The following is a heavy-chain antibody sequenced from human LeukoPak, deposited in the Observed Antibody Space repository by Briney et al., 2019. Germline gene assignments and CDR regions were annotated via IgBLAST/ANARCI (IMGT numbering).Heavy chain of an antibody. CDR3: ARVGDYSPRGWFDP. V-gene: IGHV1-8*02. CDR2: MNPNSGNT. Sequence: ASVKVSCKASGYTFTSYDINWVRQAPGQGLEWMGWMNPNSGNTGYAQKFQGRVTMTRDMSTRTLYMELSSLRSEDTAFYYCARVGDYSPRGWFDPWGQGTLVTVSS. J-gene: IGHJ5*02. D-gene: IGHD4-11*01. CDR1: GYTFTSYD.